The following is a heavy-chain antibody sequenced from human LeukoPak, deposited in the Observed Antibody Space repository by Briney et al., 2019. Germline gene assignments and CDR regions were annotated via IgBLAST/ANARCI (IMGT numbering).Heavy chain of an antibody. V-gene: IGHV4-59*08. CDR1: GGSISSYY. D-gene: IGHD3-10*01. J-gene: IGHJ4*02. CDR3: ARHGSYGSGSSTFDY. CDR2: IYYSGST. Sequence: PSETLSLTCTVSGGSISSYYWSWIRQPPGKGLEWIGYIYYSGSTNYNPSLKSRVTISVDTSKNQFSLKLSSVTAADTAVYYCARHGSYGSGSSTFDYWGQGTLVTVSS.